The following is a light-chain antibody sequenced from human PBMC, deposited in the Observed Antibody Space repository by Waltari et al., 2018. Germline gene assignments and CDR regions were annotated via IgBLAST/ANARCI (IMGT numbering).Light chain of an antibody. J-gene: IGKJ1*01. CDR2: GAA. V-gene: IGKV3-20*01. CDR1: QSVSRA. CDR3: QHYVRLPAT. Sequence: EIVLTQSPGSLSSSPGERVTLSCRASQSVSRALAWYQQKPGQAPRLIIFGAANRATCIPDMFSGSGSETDFSLTISRLEPEDFAVYYCQHYVRLPATFGRGTKVEIK.